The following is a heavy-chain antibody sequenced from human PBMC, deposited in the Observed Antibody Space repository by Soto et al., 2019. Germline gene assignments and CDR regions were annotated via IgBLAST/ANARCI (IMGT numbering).Heavy chain of an antibody. Sequence: PGGSLRLSCAASGFTFSSYEMNWVRQAPGKGLEWVSYISSSGSTIYYADSVKGRFTISRDNAKNSLYLQMNSLRAEDTAVYYCARPKYYYDSSGYLYYFDYWGQGTLVTVS. CDR2: ISSSGSTI. CDR3: ARPKYYYDSSGYLYYFDY. V-gene: IGHV3-48*03. CDR1: GFTFSSYE. D-gene: IGHD3-22*01. J-gene: IGHJ4*02.